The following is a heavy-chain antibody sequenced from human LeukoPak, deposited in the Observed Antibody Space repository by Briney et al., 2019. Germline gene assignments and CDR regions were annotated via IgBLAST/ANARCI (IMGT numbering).Heavy chain of an antibody. Sequence: GGSLRLSCEASGFTFNNYWMSWVRQAPGKGLEWVANIKKDGSEKFYVDSVKGRFTIARDNAKNSLYLQMNSLRVEDTAVYYCASYDFWSGYFDYWGQGTLVTVSS. CDR3: ASYDFWSGYFDY. V-gene: IGHV3-7*01. CDR1: GFTFNNYW. D-gene: IGHD3-3*01. J-gene: IGHJ4*02. CDR2: IKKDGSEK.